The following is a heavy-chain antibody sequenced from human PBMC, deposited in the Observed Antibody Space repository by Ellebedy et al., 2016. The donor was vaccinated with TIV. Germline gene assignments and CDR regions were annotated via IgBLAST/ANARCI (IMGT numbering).Heavy chain of an antibody. CDR1: GYSISSGYY. CDR2: IYYSGST. V-gene: IGHV4-38-2*02. CDR3: AREVKGYCSGGSCYSTRSLDY. D-gene: IGHD2-15*01. Sequence: SETLSLTXTVSGYSISSGYYWGWIRQPPGKGLEWIGSIYYSGSTYYNPSLKSRVTISVDTSKNQFSLKLSSVTAADTAVYYCAREVKGYCSGGSCYSTRSLDYWGQGTLVTVSS. J-gene: IGHJ4*02.